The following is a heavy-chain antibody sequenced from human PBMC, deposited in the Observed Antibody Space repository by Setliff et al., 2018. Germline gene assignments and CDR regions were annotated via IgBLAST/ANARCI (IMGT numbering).Heavy chain of an antibody. CDR1: GYTFTNFG. CDR2: ININNFNT. D-gene: IGHD2-8*01. J-gene: IGHJ1*01. Sequence: ASVKVSCKASGYTFTNFGITWVRQAPGQGLEWMGWININNFNTKYAQKLQDRVTMTTDTSTSTAYMDLRSLRSDDTAMYYCSRLVRYCTTTTCQTLSGGEHWGPGTLVTVSS. CDR3: SRLVRYCTTTTCQTLSGGEH. V-gene: IGHV1-18*01.